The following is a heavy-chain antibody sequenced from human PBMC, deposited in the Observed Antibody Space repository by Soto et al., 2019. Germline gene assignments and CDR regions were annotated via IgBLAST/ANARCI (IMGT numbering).Heavy chain of an antibody. CDR2: IYYSGST. CDR3: ARDKWGYCSGGSCASGDAFDI. J-gene: IGHJ3*02. D-gene: IGHD2-15*01. CDR1: GGSISSYY. V-gene: IGHV4-59*01. Sequence: SETLSLTCTVSGGSISSYYWSWIRQPPGKGLEWIGYIYYSGSTNYNPSLKSRVTMSVDTSKNQFSLKLSSVTAADTAVYYCARDKWGYCSGGSCASGDAFDIWGQGTMVTVSS.